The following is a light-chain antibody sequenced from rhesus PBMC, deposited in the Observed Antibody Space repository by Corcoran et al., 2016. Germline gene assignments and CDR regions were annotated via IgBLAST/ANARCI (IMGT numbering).Light chain of an antibody. J-gene: IGKJ4*01. CDR3: QHGYGTPLT. CDR1: QGISSY. Sequence: DIQLTQSPSSLSASVGDRVTITCRASQGISSYFAWYQQKSGKAPKLLIFDASSLQSGVPSRISGSGSGIDYPFTISSLQPEDVATYYCQHGYGTPLTFGGGTKVEIK. CDR2: DAS. V-gene: IGKV1-38*01.